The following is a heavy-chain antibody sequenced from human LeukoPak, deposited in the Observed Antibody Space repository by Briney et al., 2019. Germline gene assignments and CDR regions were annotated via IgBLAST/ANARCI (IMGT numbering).Heavy chain of an antibody. Sequence: SVKVSCKASGGXFSSYAMSWVRQAPGQGLEWMGGIIPIFGTANYAQKFQGRVTITADESTSTAYMELSSLRSEDTAVYYCARKTTVTTFFDYWGQGTLVTVSS. V-gene: IGHV1-69*01. CDR3: ARKTTVTTFFDY. CDR2: IIPIFGTA. D-gene: IGHD4-17*01. J-gene: IGHJ4*02. CDR1: GGXFSSYA.